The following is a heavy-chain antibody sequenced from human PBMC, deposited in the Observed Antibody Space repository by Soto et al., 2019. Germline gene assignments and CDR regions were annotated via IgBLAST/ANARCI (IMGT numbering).Heavy chain of an antibody. CDR1: GGSFSGYY. CDR2: INHSGST. CDR3: ARALSGPRMTTVTAQVHGGYYYYYYMDV. V-gene: IGHV4-34*01. Sequence: SETLSLTCAVYGGSFSGYYWSWIRQPPGKGLEWIGEINHSGSTNYNPSLKSRVTISVDTSKNQFSLKLSSVTAADTAVYYCARALSGPRMTTVTAQVHGGYYYYYYMDVWGKGTTVTVSS. D-gene: IGHD4-17*01. J-gene: IGHJ6*03.